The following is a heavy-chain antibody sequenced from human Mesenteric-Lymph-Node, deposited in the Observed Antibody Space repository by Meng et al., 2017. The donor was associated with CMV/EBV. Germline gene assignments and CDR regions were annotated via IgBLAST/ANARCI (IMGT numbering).Heavy chain of an antibody. V-gene: IGHV1-18*01. J-gene: IGHJ4*02. CDR2: ISAYNGNT. Sequence: YTFPSYGISWVRQAPGQGLEWIGWISAYNGNTNYAQKLQGRVTMTTDTSTSTAYMELRSLRSDDTAVYYCARFVRPISRLGDPSPDYWGQGTLVTVSS. D-gene: IGHD3-16*01. CDR1: YTFPSYG. CDR3: ARFVRPISRLGDPSPDY.